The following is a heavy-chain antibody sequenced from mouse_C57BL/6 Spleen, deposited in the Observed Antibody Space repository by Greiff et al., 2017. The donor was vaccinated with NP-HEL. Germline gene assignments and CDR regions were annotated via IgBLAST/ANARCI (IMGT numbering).Heavy chain of an antibody. V-gene: IGHV3-6*01. CDR2: ISYDGSN. J-gene: IGHJ1*03. CDR1: GYSITSGYY. Sequence: EVKLMESGPGLVKPSQSLSLTCSVTGYSITSGYYWNWIRQFPGNKLEWMGYISYDGSNNYNPSLKNRISITRDTSKNQFFLKLNSVTTEDTATYYCARDKREEYWYFDVWGTGTTVTVFS. CDR3: ARDKREEYWYFDV.